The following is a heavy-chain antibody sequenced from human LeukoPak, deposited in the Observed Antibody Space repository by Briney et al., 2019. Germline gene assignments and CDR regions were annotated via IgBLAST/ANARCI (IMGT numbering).Heavy chain of an antibody. CDR1: GFTFSSYA. V-gene: IGHV3-23*01. J-gene: IGHJ4*02. CDR2: ISGSGGST. CDR3: AKDYYDSSGYYYFTLGY. Sequence: GVSLRLSCAASGFTFSSYAMSWVRQAPGKGLEWVSAISGSGGSTYYADSVKGRFTISRDNSKNTLYLQMNSLRAEDTAVYYCAKDYYDSSGYYYFTLGYWGQGTLVTVSS. D-gene: IGHD3-22*01.